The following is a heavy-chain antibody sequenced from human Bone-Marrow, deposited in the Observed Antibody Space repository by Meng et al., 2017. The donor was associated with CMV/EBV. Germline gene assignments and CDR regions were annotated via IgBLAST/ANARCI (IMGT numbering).Heavy chain of an antibody. CDR1: GGSISKTNSY. CDR2: ISYSGST. D-gene: IGHD2-15*01. J-gene: IGHJ5*02. Sequence: ESLKISCTVSGGSISKTNSYWGWIRQPPGKGLEWIGIISYSGSTYYNPSLNSRVTISVDTSKNQFSLNLNSVTAADTAVYYCAKNVVGGWFDPWGQGTLVTFSS. V-gene: IGHV4-39*01. CDR3: AKNVVGGWFDP.